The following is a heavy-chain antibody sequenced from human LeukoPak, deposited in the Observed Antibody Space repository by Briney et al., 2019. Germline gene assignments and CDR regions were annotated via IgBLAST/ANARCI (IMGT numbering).Heavy chain of an antibody. CDR2: IYYSGST. CDR3: ARAVYYDILTGPYYFDY. CDR1: GGSISSYY. D-gene: IGHD3-9*01. J-gene: IGHJ4*02. V-gene: IGHV4-59*01. Sequence: SETLSLTCTVSGGSISSYYWSWIRQPPGKGLEWIGHIYYSGSTNYNPSLKSRVTISVDTSKNQFSLKLSSVTAADTAVYYCARAVYYDILTGPYYFDYWGQGTLVTVSS.